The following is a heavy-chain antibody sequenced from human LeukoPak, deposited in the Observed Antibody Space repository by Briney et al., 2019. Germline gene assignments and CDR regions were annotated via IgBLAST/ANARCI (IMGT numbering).Heavy chain of an antibody. CDR3: VRGDQEASEPAFDY. CDR2: ISSGGSTI. Sequence: GGSLRLSCAASGFTFSSYSMNWVRQAPGKGLEWVSYISSGGSTIYYADSVRGRFTISRDTAKNSLYLEMDSLRDEDTAMYYCVRGDQEASEPAFDYWGQGTLVTVSS. CDR1: GFTFSSYS. V-gene: IGHV3-48*02. J-gene: IGHJ4*02. D-gene: IGHD1-14*01.